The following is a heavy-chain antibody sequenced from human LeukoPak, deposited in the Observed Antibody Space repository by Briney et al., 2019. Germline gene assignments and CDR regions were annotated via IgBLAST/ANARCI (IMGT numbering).Heavy chain of an antibody. V-gene: IGHV3-23*01. CDR1: GFTFSSYA. J-gene: IGHJ4*02. CDR3: AKLDDYDYVWGSYRPLGFDY. Sequence: PGGSLRLSCAASGFTFSSYAMSWVRQAPGKGLEWVSAISGSGGSTYYADSVKGRFTISRDNSKNTLYLQMNSLRAEDTAVYYYAKLDDYDYVWGSYRPLGFDYWGQGTLVTVSS. D-gene: IGHD3-16*02. CDR2: ISGSGGST.